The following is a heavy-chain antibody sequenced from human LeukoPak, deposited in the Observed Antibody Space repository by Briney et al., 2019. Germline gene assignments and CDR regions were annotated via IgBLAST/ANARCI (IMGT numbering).Heavy chain of an antibody. CDR2: ISSSSGTI. D-gene: IGHD3/OR15-3a*01. CDR3: ARDPPPFWTGYSFQYYGMDV. CDR1: GFTFSSHD. Sequence: GGSLRLSCAASGFTFSSHDMNWVRQAPGKGLEWVSHISSSSGTIYYVDSVKGRFTISRDNAKNSLFLQMNSLRDEDTAAYYCARDPPPFWTGYSFQYYGMDVWGQGTTVTVSS. V-gene: IGHV3-48*02. J-gene: IGHJ6*02.